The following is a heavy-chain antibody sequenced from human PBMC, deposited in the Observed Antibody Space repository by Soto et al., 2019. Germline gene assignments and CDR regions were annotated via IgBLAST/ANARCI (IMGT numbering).Heavy chain of an antibody. Sequence: GGSLRLSCAASGFTFSSYGIHWVRQAPGKGLKRVAIIYYDGSNKYYADSVKGRFTISRDNSKNTLYLQMNSLRAEDTAVYYCARVSGSGSYFSTPFDYWGQGTLVTVSS. V-gene: IGHV3-33*01. CDR3: ARVSGSGSYFSTPFDY. CDR2: IYYDGSNK. CDR1: GFTFSSYG. D-gene: IGHD3-10*01. J-gene: IGHJ4*02.